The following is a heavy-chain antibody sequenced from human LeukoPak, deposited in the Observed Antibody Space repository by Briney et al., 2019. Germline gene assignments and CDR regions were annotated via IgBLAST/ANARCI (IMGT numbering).Heavy chain of an antibody. CDR2: ISGSGGST. Sequence: GGSLRLSCAASGFTFSSYAMSRVRQAPGKGLEWVSAISGSGGSTYYADSVKGRFTISRDNSKNTLYLQMNSLRAEDTAVYYCAKGRGVGYDFWSGYYDYWGQGTLVTVSS. CDR3: AKGRGVGYDFWSGYYDY. D-gene: IGHD3-3*01. J-gene: IGHJ4*02. V-gene: IGHV3-23*01. CDR1: GFTFSSYA.